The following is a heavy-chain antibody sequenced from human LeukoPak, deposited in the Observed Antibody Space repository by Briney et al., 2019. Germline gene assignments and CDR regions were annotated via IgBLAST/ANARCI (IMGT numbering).Heavy chain of an antibody. CDR2: IWGDGSNK. V-gene: IGHV3-33*01. CDR1: GFTFSSYG. CDR3: ARDRYSSGRQGFDY. Sequence: GGSLKLSCAASGFTFSSYGMHWVRQAPGKGLEWLGVIWGDGSNKYYADSVKGRFTISRDNSKNTLYLQMNSLRAEDTAVYYCARDRYSSGRQGFDYWSQGTLVTVSS. J-gene: IGHJ4*02. D-gene: IGHD6-19*01.